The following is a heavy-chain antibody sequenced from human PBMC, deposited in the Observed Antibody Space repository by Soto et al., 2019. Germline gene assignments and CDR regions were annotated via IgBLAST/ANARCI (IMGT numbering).Heavy chain of an antibody. J-gene: IGHJ6*02. CDR1: GFTFSSYE. V-gene: IGHV3-48*03. D-gene: IGHD3-22*01. CDR2: ISSSGSPI. Sequence: HPGGSLRLSCAASGFTFSSYEINWVRQAPGKGLEWVSYISSSGSPIYYADSVKGRFTISRNNAKNSLYLQMSSLRAEDTAVYYCARGALLYDSSGYYYYYTMDVWGQGTTVTVSS. CDR3: ARGALLYDSSGYYYYYTMDV.